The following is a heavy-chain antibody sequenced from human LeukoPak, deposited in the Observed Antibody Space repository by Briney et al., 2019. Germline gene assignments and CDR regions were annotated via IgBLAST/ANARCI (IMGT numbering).Heavy chain of an antibody. D-gene: IGHD3-22*01. V-gene: IGHV3-23*01. CDR2: ISGSGGST. J-gene: IGHJ4*02. CDR3: AKDRYYYDSSGYYYVVTWFDY. Sequence: PGGSLRLSCAASGFTFSSYAMSWVRQAPGKGLEWVSAISGSGGSTYYADSVKGRFTISRDNSKNTLYLQMNSLRAEDTAVYYCAKDRYYYDSSGYYYVVTWFDYWGQGTLVTVSS. CDR1: GFTFSSYA.